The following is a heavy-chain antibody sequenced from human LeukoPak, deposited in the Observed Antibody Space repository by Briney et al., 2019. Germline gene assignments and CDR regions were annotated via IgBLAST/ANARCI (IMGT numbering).Heavy chain of an antibody. CDR3: ARDQGRY. CDR2: ITKYDGRL. Sequence: PGGSLRLSCAVSGFGVHTFAMSWVRQAPGKGLEWLASITKYDGRLYYADSVRGRFTISRDNAENSLYLQMNSLRAEDTALYYCARDQGRYWGQGTLVTVSS. V-gene: IGHV3-21*01. CDR1: GFGVHTFA. D-gene: IGHD1-26*01. J-gene: IGHJ4*02.